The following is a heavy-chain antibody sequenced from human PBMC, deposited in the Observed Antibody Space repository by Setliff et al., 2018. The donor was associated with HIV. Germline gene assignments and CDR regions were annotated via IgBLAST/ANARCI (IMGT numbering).Heavy chain of an antibody. J-gene: IGHJ3*02. D-gene: IGHD2-15*01. CDR2: INSNNGGT. CDR1: GYTFTAYY. CDR3: ARTGPYGFCSGPKCPDHTFDM. Sequence: ASVKVSCKASGYTFTAYYIHWVRQAPGQGLEWMGWINSNNGGTKYAQNFQGRVTMTRDTSITTAYMEMSRLRSDDTAVYYCARTGPYGFCSGPKCPDHTFDMWGQGTMVTVS. V-gene: IGHV1-2*02.